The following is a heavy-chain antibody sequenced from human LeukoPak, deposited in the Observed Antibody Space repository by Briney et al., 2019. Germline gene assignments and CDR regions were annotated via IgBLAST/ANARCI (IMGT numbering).Heavy chain of an antibody. CDR2: IYYSGNT. V-gene: IGHV4-59*01. J-gene: IGHJ4*02. D-gene: IGHD2-2*02. Sequence: SETLSLTCTVSGGSISSYYWSWIRQPSGKGLEWIGYIYYSGNTNYNPSLKSRITISVDTSKNQFSLKLSSVTAADTAVYYCARVMISGRYTPLTVDYWGQGTLVTVSS. CDR1: GGSISSYY. CDR3: ARVMISGRYTPLTVDY.